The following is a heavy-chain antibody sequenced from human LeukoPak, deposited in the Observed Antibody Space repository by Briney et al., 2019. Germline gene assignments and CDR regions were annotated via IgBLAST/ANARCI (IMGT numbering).Heavy chain of an antibody. CDR2: ISADGAST. CDR3: AKGGHYTYFEY. CDR1: GLTFRNYA. D-gene: IGHD3-3*01. J-gene: IGHJ4*02. Sequence: GESLRLSCAASGLTFRNYAMTWVRQAPGKGLEWVSTISADGASTLYADSVRGRFTISRDNSENTLYLQMDSLRAEDTAVYYCAKGGHYTYFEYWGQGTLVTVSS. V-gene: IGHV3-23*01.